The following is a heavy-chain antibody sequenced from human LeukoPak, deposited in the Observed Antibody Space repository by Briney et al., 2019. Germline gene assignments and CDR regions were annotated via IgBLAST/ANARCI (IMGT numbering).Heavy chain of an antibody. V-gene: IGHV3-53*01. CDR3: ARGVDSAYAFDF. CDR2: LFGGRST. J-gene: IGHJ4*02. D-gene: IGHD2-15*01. Sequence: GGSLRLSCAASGFTVRTNYMSWVRQAPGKGLEWVSVLFGGRSTYYADSVKGRFTISRDDSKNTLFLQMNSVRAEDTAVYYCARGVDSAYAFDFWGQGNLDTVSS. CDR1: GFTVRTNY.